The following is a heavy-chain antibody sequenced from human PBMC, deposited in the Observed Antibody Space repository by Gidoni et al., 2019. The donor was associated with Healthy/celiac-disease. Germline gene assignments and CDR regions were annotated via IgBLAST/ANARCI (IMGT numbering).Heavy chain of an antibody. D-gene: IGHD3-22*01. CDR1: GFTFSSDA. J-gene: IGHJ3*02. CDR3: AKGSANYYDSSDAFDI. V-gene: IGHV3-23*01. CDR2: ISGSGGST. Sequence: EVQRLESGGGLVQPGGSLRLSCAASGFTFSSDAMSWVRQAPGKGLEWVSAISGSGGSTYYADSVKGRFTISRDNSKNTLSLQMNSLRAEDTAVYYCAKGSANYYDSSDAFDIWGQGTMVTVSS.